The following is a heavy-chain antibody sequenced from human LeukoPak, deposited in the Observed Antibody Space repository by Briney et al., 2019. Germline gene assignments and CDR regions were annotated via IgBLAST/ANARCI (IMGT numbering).Heavy chain of an antibody. V-gene: IGHV3-74*01. J-gene: IGHJ6*04. Sequence: PGGSLRLSCAASGFTFSNYWMHWVRQAPGKGLVWVSRINSDGINTSYADSVKGRFTISRDNAKNTLNLQMNSLRAEDTAVYYCARVGIALDVWGKGTTVPVSS. D-gene: IGHD6-13*01. CDR3: ARVGIALDV. CDR1: GFTFSNYW. CDR2: INSDGINT.